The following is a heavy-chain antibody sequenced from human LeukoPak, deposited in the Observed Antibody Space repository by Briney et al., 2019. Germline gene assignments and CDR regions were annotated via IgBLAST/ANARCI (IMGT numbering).Heavy chain of an antibody. CDR2: INPNSGGT. Sequence: ASVKVSCKASGYTFTGYYMHWVRQAPGQGLEWMGWINPNSGGTNYAQKFQCRVTMTRDTSISTAYMELSRLRSDDTAVYYCAREDSYDYVWGSYRSQFDYWGQGTLVTVSS. D-gene: IGHD3-16*02. CDR1: GYTFTGYY. J-gene: IGHJ4*02. V-gene: IGHV1-2*02. CDR3: AREDSYDYVWGSYRSQFDY.